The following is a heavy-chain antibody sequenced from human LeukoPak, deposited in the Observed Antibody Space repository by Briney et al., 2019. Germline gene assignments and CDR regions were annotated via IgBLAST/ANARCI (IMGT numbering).Heavy chain of an antibody. J-gene: IGHJ6*02. CDR1: GYTFTGYY. Sequence: SVKVSCKASGYTFTGYYMHWVRQAPGQGLEWMGGIIPIFGTANYAQKFQGRVTITADESTSTAYMELSSLRSEDTAVYYCARAAYDGSGNYYYYGMDVWGQGTTVTVSS. CDR3: ARAAYDGSGNYYYYGMDV. V-gene: IGHV1-69*13. D-gene: IGHD3-10*01. CDR2: IIPIFGTA.